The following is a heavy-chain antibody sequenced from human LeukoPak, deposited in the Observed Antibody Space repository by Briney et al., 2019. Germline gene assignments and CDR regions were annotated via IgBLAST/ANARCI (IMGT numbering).Heavy chain of an antibody. D-gene: IGHD5-18*01. CDR1: GFTFSSYA. CDR3: ARVLAGYSYGFGLDY. V-gene: IGHV3-13*01. Sequence: PGGSLRLSCAASGFTFSSYAMSWVRQAPGKGLEWVSAIGTAGDTYYPGSVKGRFTISRENAKNSLYLQMNSLRAGDTAVYYCARVLAGYSYGFGLDYWGQGTLVTVSS. CDR2: IGTAGDT. J-gene: IGHJ4*02.